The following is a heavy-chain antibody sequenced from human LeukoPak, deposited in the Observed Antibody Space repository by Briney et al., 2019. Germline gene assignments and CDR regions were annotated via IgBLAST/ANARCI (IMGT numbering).Heavy chain of an antibody. CDR2: ISGTTSGT. CDR1: GFTFSTCA. J-gene: IGHJ6*02. Sequence: GGSLRLSCAASGFTFSTCAMSWFRQAPGKGLEWVSGISGTTSGTYYADSVKGRFTISRDNSKNTLFLQVDSLRAEDTAVYYCAKVRTYFYHGLDVWGQGTTVTVSS. D-gene: IGHD1-14*01. CDR3: AKVRTYFYHGLDV. V-gene: IGHV3-23*01.